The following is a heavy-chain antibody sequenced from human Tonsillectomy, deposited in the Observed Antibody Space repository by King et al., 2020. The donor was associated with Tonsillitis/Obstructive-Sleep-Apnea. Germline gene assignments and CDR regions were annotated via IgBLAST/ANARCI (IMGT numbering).Heavy chain of an antibody. Sequence: VQLVESGGGLIQPGGSLRLSCAASGFTVSINYMSWVRQAPGKGLEWVSAIYSGGSTYYADSVKGRFTIPRDNSKNTLYLQMNSLRAEDTAVYYCARDLGYCINGVCSYYFDFWGQGTLVTVSS. J-gene: IGHJ4*02. CDR1: GFTVSINY. CDR3: ARDLGYCINGVCSYYFDF. V-gene: IGHV3-53*01. D-gene: IGHD2-8*01. CDR2: IYSGGST.